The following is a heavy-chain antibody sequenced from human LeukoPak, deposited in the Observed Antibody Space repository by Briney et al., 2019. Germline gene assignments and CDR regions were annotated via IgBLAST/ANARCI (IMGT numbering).Heavy chain of an antibody. CDR3: ATDPNYYGSGSLDY. CDR2: FAPEDGET. D-gene: IGHD3-10*01. CDR1: GYTFTSYD. Sequence: ASVKVSCKASGYTFTSYDINWVRQAPGKGLEWMGSFAPEDGETIYSQKFQGRVTMTEDTSTDTVYMELSSLSSDDTAVYHCATDPNYYGSGSLDYWGQGTLVNVSS. J-gene: IGHJ4*02. V-gene: IGHV1-24*01.